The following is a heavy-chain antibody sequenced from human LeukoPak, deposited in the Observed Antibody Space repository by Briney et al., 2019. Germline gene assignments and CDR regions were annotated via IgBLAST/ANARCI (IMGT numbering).Heavy chain of an antibody. D-gene: IGHD3-22*01. CDR1: GYTFTGYY. CDR3: ARDLSSSITTVVVVNYQDSFDY. Sequence: ASVKVSCKASGYTFTGYYMHWVRQAPGQGLEWMGRINPNSGGTNYAQKFQGRVTMTRDTSISTAYMELSRLRSDDTAVYYCARDLSSSITTVVVVNYQDSFDYWGQGTLVTVSS. V-gene: IGHV1-2*06. J-gene: IGHJ4*02. CDR2: INPNSGGT.